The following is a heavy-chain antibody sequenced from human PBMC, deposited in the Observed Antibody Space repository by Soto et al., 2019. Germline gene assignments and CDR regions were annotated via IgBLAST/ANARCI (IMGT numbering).Heavy chain of an antibody. CDR2: ISYDGSNK. J-gene: IGHJ4*02. V-gene: IGHV3-30-3*01. CDR3: ARDKRDLRFLEWSYYFDY. Sequence: GGSLRLSCAPARFAFRSFAMPWVCKAPGKGLEWVAVISYDGSNKYYADYVKGRFTISRDNSKNTLYLQLNSLRAEDTAVYYCARDKRDLRFLEWSYYFDYWGQGT. D-gene: IGHD3-3*01. CDR1: RFAFRSFA.